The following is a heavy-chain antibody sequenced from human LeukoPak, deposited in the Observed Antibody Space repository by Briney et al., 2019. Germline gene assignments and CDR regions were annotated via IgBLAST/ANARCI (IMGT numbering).Heavy chain of an antibody. CDR1: GYTFTSYA. CDR2: INTITGNP. J-gene: IGHJ4*02. D-gene: IGHD4-17*01. Sequence: ASVTVSCKASGYTFTSYAMNWVRQAPGQGLEWMGWINTITGNPTYAQGFTGRFVFSLDTSVSTAYLQITSLKAEDTAVYYCARPTEDDYFDYWGQGTLVTVSS. CDR3: ARPTEDDYFDY. V-gene: IGHV7-4-1*02.